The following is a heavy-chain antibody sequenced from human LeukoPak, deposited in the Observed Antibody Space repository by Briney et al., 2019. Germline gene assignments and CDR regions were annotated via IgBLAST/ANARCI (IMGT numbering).Heavy chain of an antibody. D-gene: IGHD6-13*01. CDR2: IYYSGST. J-gene: IGHJ4*02. CDR3: ARGAPAAGTGFDY. Sequence: SETLSLTCTVSGGSISSYYWSWIRQPPGKGLEWIGYIYYSGSTNYNPSLKSRVTISVDTSKNQFSLKLSSVTAADTAVYYCARGAPAAGTGFDYWGQGTLVTVSS. V-gene: IGHV4-59*01. CDR1: GGSISSYY.